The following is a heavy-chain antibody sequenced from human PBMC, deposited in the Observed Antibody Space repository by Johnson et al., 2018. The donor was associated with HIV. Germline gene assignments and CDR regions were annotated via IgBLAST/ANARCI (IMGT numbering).Heavy chain of an antibody. CDR2: IGTAGDT. J-gene: IGHJ3*02. D-gene: IGHD3-3*01. CDR1: GFTFSSYD. Sequence: VQLVESGGGLVQPGGSLRLSCAASGFTFSSYDMHWVRQATGKGLEWVSAIGTAGDTYYPGSVKGRFTISRDNSKNTLYLQMNSLRAEDTAVYYCAKDRWLTIFGVVPHAFDIWGQGTMVTVSS. V-gene: IGHV3-13*01. CDR3: AKDRWLTIFGVVPHAFDI.